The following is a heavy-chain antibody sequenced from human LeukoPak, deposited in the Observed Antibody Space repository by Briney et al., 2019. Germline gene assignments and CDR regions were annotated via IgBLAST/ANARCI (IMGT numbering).Heavy chain of an antibody. Sequence: GGSLRLSCAASGFTFSSYAMHWVRQAPGKGLEWVAVISYDGSNKYYADSVKGRFTISRDNSKNTLYLQMNSLRAEDTAVYYCARVEAVAGLPLNCGQGTEGSVSS. J-gene: IGHJ4*02. V-gene: IGHV3-30-3*01. CDR3: ARVEAVAGLPLN. CDR2: ISYDGSNK. D-gene: IGHD6-19*01. CDR1: GFTFSSYA.